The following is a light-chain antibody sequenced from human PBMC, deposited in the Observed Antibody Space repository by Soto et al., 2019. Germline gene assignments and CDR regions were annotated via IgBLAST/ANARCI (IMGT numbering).Light chain of an antibody. Sequence: QSALTQPPSASGSPGQSVTISCTGTSSDVGGYNFVSWYQQHPGKVPKPVIFEVSKRPSGVPDRFSGSKSDNTASLTVSGLQAEDEADYYCSSFGGGNKVLFGGGTKLTVL. V-gene: IGLV2-8*01. CDR3: SSFGGGNKVL. CDR2: EVS. CDR1: SSDVGGYNF. J-gene: IGLJ3*02.